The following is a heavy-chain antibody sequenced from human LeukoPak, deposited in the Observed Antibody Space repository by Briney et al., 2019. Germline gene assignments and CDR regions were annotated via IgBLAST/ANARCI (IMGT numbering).Heavy chain of an antibody. V-gene: IGHV4-4*07. D-gene: IGHD2-15*01. CDR3: ARGVDCSGGSCCVDY. CDR1: GDSISSYY. Sequence: SETLSLTCTGSGDSISSYYWSWIRQPAGKGLEWIGHIYTSGGTDYNPSLKSRVTMSVDTSKNQFSLKLSAVTAADTAVYYCARGVDCSGGSCCVDYWGQGTLVTVSS. J-gene: IGHJ4*02. CDR2: IYTSGGT.